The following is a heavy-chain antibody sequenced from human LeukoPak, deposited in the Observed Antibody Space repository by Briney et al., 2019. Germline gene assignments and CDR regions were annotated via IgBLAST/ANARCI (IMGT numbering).Heavy chain of an antibody. V-gene: IGHV3-53*01. D-gene: IGHD5-12*01. CDR1: GHRHNDNY. CDR2: VYSGGAA. Sequence: PGGSLRLSRAASGHRHNDNYLSWVRHGRGRGWEWVSIVYSGGAAYYADSVKGRFAISRDNSKNTVYLQMNSLRSQDAAVYYCARGRWHRGYDPHWFESGGQGTLVSVSS. CDR3: ARGRWHRGYDPHWFES. J-gene: IGHJ5*01.